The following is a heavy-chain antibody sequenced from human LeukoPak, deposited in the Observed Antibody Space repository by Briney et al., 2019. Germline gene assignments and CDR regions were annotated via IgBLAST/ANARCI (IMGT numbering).Heavy chain of an antibody. V-gene: IGHV1-18*01. CDR2: ISAYNGNT. CDR1: GYTFTSYG. CDR3: AGYGVWGSSPSDYYYYGMDV. J-gene: IGHJ6*02. Sequence: ASVTVSCKASGYTFTSYGISWVRQAPGQGLEWMGWISAYNGNTNYAQKLQGRVTMTTDTSTSTAYMELRSLRSDDTAVYYCAGYGVWGSSPSDYYYYGMDVWGQGTTVTVSS. D-gene: IGHD3-16*01.